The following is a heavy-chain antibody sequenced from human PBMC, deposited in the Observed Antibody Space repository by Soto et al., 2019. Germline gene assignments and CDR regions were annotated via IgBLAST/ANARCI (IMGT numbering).Heavy chain of an antibody. CDR3: SKAMIGSYDSDAFDV. D-gene: IGHD3-22*01. V-gene: IGHV3-30*18. CDR2: ISYDESTT. J-gene: IGHJ3*01. CDR1: GFSFSRYG. Sequence: QPGGSLRLSCAASGFSFSRYGIHWVRLAPGKGLEWVAVISYDESTTFYADSVKGRFTISRDNSKNTLFLQMNSLRPEDTAVYYCSKAMIGSYDSDAFDVWGQGTMVTVSS.